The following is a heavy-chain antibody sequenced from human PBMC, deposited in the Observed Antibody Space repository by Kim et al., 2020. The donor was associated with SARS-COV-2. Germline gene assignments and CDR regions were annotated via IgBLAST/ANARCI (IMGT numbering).Heavy chain of an antibody. V-gene: IGHV3-73*01. D-gene: IGHD1-1*01. Sequence: SARGRFTISRDDSKKTAFLQMNSLKTEDTAVYYCTRVPGTRLASWDAFDIWGQGTMVAVSS. CDR3: TRVPGTRLASWDAFDI. J-gene: IGHJ3*02.